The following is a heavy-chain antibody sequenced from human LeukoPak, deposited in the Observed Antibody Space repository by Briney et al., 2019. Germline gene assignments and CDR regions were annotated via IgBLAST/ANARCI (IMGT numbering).Heavy chain of an antibody. J-gene: IGHJ3*02. CDR3: ARMLAAPGCFDI. CDR2: IKQDGSEK. V-gene: IGHV3-7*03. D-gene: IGHD6-19*01. CDR1: GFTFSSYW. Sequence: YPGGSLRLSCAASGFTFSSYWMSWVRQAPGKGLEWVANIKQDGSEKYYVDSVKGRFTISRHNSKNTLYLQMNSLRAEDTAVYYCARMLAAPGCFDIWGQGTMVTVSS.